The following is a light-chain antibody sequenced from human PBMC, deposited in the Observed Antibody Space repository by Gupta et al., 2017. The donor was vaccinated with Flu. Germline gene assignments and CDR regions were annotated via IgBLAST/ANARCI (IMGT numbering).Light chain of an antibody. V-gene: IGLV3-1*01. Sequence: SPGKTTSITCSGGNLGDKSVCWYQQRPGQSPVLVIFKDKKRPSGIHERFSGSNSGNTATLTISGTQAMDEDDYYCQAWDTTTGVFGPGTKVTVL. CDR2: KDK. J-gene: IGLJ1*01. CDR3: QAWDTTTGV. CDR1: NLGDKS.